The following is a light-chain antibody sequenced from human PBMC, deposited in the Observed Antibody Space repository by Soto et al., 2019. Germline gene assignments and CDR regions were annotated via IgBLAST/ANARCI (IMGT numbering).Light chain of an antibody. J-gene: IGLJ1*01. CDR1: SSEVGGYNY. CDR2: DVS. V-gene: IGLV2-14*01. Sequence: QSVLTQPAPVSGSPGQSITISCTGNSSEVGGYNYVSWYQQHPGKAPKLMIYDVSNRPSGVSNRFSGSKSGNTASLTISGLQAEDEADYYCSSYTSSSTLYVFGTGTKVTVL. CDR3: SSYTSSSTLYV.